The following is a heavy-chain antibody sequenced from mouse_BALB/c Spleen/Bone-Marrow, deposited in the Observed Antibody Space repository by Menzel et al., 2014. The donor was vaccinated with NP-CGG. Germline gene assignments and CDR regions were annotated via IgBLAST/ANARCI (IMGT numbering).Heavy chain of an antibody. CDR2: ISTYSGNT. D-gene: IGHD2-4*01. CDR3: ARGIYYDSTWFAY. CDR1: GYTFTDYA. J-gene: IGHJ3*01. Sequence: QVQLQQPGPELVRPGVSVKISCKGSGYTFTDYAMHWVKQSHAKSLEWIGVISTYSGNTNYTQKFKGKATMTVDKSSSAVYMDLARVTSEDSAIYYCARGIYYDSTWFAYWGQGTLVTVSA. V-gene: IGHV1-67*01.